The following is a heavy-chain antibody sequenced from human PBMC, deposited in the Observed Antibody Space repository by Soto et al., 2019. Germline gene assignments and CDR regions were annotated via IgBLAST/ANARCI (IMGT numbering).Heavy chain of an antibody. CDR2: IIPIFGTA. CDR1: GGTFSSYA. Sequence: QVQLVQSGAEVKKPGSSVKVSCKASGGTFSSYAISWVRQAPGQGLEWMGGIIPIFGTANYAQKFQGRVTITADESTSKAYMELSSLRSEDTAVYYCAKGKKGYCSGGSCYSGVDYWGQGTLVTVSS. J-gene: IGHJ4*02. D-gene: IGHD2-15*01. V-gene: IGHV1-69*01. CDR3: AKGKKGYCSGGSCYSGVDY.